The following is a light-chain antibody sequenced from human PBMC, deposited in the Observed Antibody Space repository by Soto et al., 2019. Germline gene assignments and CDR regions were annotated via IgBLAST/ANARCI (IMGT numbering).Light chain of an antibody. J-gene: IGKJ1*01. CDR1: QTISSW. V-gene: IGKV1-5*03. Sequence: IHMTHSPSTLSASVLYRVTITCLASQTISSWLAWHQQKPGKAPKLLIYKASTLKSGVPSRFSGSGSGTEFTLTISSLQPDDFATYYCQHYNSYSEAFGQGTKVDIK. CDR2: KAS. CDR3: QHYNSYSEA.